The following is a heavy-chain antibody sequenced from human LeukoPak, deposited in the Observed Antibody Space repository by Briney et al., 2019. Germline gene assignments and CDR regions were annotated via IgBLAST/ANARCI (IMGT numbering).Heavy chain of an antibody. J-gene: IGHJ4*02. CDR2: FYSGGST. D-gene: IGHD3-22*01. V-gene: IGHV3-66*01. CDR1: GFPAGSTY. CDR3: ARGFFDYDSSGYLYSLGY. Sequence: GGPLSPSCAAPGFPAGSTYMGGAGQPQGKGRSGVPFFYSGGSTYYADSVKGRFTISRDNSKNTLYLQMNSLRAEDTAVYYCARGFFDYDSSGYLYSLGYWGQGTLVTVSS.